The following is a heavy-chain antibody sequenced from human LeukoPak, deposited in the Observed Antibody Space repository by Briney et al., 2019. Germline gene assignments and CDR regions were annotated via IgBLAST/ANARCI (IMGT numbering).Heavy chain of an antibody. V-gene: IGHV4-34*01. CDR3: ARGLSVYYYYGMDV. J-gene: IGHJ6*02. Sequence: SETLSLTCAVYGGSLSGCYWSRIRQPPGKELEWIGEINHSGSTNYNPSLKSRVTISVDTSKNQFSLKLSSVTAADTAVYYCARGLSVYYYYGMDVWGQGTTATVSS. CDR1: GGSLSGCY. CDR2: INHSGST. D-gene: IGHD3-16*01.